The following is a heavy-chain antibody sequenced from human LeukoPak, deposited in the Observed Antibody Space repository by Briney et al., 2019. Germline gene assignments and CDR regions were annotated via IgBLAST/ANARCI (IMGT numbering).Heavy chain of an antibody. V-gene: IGHV1-18*01. J-gene: IGHJ3*02. D-gene: IGHD6-13*01. CDR2: ISAYNGNT. Sequence: ASVKVSCKASGYTFTSYGISWVRQAPGQGLEWMGWISAYNGNTNYAQKLQGRVTMTTDTFTSTAYMELRSLRSDDTAVYYRALSSSWPDAFDIWGQGTMVTVSS. CDR1: GYTFTSYG. CDR3: ALSSSWPDAFDI.